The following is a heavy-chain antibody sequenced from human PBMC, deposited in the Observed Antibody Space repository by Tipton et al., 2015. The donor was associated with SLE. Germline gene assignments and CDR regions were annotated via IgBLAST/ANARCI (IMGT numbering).Heavy chain of an antibody. CDR2: IYYSGST. Sequence: TLSLTCTVSGGSISSSSYYWGWIRQPPGKGLEWIGSIYYSGSTYYNPSLKSRVTISVDTSKNQFSLKLSSVTAADTAVYYCARGGSYWAGYGMDVWGQGTTVTVSS. V-gene: IGHV4-39*07. D-gene: IGHD1-26*01. CDR1: GGSISSSSYY. CDR3: ARGGSYWAGYGMDV. J-gene: IGHJ6*02.